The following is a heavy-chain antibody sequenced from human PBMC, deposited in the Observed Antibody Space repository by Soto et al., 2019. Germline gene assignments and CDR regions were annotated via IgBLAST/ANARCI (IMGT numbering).Heavy chain of an antibody. CDR2: ISWNGAAT. Sequence: EAQLVESGGGLVQPGRSLRLSCVASGFTFDDYAIHWVRQAPGKGLEWVSGISWNGAATGYADSVKGRFTISRDNAKNSPYLQMSSLRTGDTAIYYCATLPLYGSGLDCWGQGTLVTVSS. V-gene: IGHV3-9*01. CDR3: ATLPLYGSGLDC. D-gene: IGHD3-10*01. CDR1: GFTFDDYA. J-gene: IGHJ4*02.